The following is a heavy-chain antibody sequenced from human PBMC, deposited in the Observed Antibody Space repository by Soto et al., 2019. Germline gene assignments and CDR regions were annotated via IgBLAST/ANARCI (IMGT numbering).Heavy chain of an antibody. CDR3: ARGCSSTSCSSYWYFDL. Sequence: HVQLVESGGGVVQPGRSLRLSCAASGFTFSSYGMHWVRQAPGKGLEWVAVIWYDGSNKYYADSVKGRFTISRDNSKNTLYLQMNSLRAEDTAVYYCARGCSSTSCSSYWYFDLWGRGTLVTVSS. CDR2: IWYDGSNK. J-gene: IGHJ2*01. V-gene: IGHV3-33*01. D-gene: IGHD2-2*01. CDR1: GFTFSSYG.